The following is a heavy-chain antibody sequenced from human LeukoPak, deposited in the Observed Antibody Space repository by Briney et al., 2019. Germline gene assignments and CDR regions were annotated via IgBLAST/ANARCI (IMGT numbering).Heavy chain of an antibody. D-gene: IGHD3-10*01. J-gene: IGHJ5*01. Sequence: SETLSLTCTVSDGAISGYSWSWIRQAPGKGLEWIGSIYYSGSTYYNPSLKRRVTISVDTSKNQISLKLNSVTAADTAVYYCARDRLLWFGELDSWGQGTLVIVSS. CDR1: DGAISGYS. CDR3: ARDRLLWFGELDS. CDR2: IYYSGST. V-gene: IGHV4-59*12.